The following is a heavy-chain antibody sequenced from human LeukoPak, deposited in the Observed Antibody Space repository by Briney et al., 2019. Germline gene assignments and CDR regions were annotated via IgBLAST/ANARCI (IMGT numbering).Heavy chain of an antibody. CDR3: ARDRNGNYGRWGFDY. V-gene: IGHV3-23*01. D-gene: IGHD4-17*01. J-gene: IGHJ4*02. Sequence: GGSLRLSCAASGFTFSSFAMTWVRQAPGKGLEWVSSLSASGGGTYYADSVKGRFTISRDNSKNTLYLQMNSLRAEDTAVYYCARDRNGNYGRWGFDYWGQGTLVTVSS. CDR2: LSASGGGT. CDR1: GFTFSSFA.